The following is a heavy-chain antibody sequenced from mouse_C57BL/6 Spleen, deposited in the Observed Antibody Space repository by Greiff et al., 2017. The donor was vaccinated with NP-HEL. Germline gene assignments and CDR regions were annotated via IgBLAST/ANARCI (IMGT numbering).Heavy chain of an antibody. CDR3: ARSGGSSYDWYFDV. CDR1: GYTFTSYW. J-gene: IGHJ1*03. D-gene: IGHD1-1*01. V-gene: IGHV1-69*01. Sequence: QVQLQHPGAELVMPGASVKLSCKASGYTFTSYWMHWVKQRPGQGLEWIGEIDPSDSYTNYNQKFKGKSTLTVDKSSSTAYMQLSSLTSEDSAVYYCARSGGSSYDWYFDVWGTGTTVTVSS. CDR2: IDPSDSYT.